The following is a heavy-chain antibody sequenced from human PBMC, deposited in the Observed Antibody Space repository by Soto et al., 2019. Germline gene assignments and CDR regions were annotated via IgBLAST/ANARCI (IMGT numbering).Heavy chain of an antibody. D-gene: IGHD3-10*01. J-gene: IGHJ3*02. CDR2: IYYSDSI. Sequence: SETLSLTCTVSGGSISSYYWTWIRQSPGKGLEWIGYIYYSDSINYNPSLKSRAIISDDTSKNQIYLRLSSVTAADTAVYYCARRYGSAFDIWGHGLKVTVSS. V-gene: IGHV4-59*01. CDR1: GGSISSYY. CDR3: ARRYGSAFDI.